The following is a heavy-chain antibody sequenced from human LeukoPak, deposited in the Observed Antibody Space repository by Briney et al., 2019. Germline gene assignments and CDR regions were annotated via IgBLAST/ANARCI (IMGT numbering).Heavy chain of an antibody. Sequence: PGGSLRLSCAASGFTFSSYGMHWVRQAPGKGLEWVAVIWYDGSNKYYADSVKGRFTISRDNSKNTLYLQMNSLRAEDTAVYYCARDQDIVVVPAADVWFGPWGQGTLVTVSS. CDR1: GFTFSSYG. D-gene: IGHD2-2*01. V-gene: IGHV3-33*01. CDR2: IWYDGSNK. CDR3: ARDQDIVVVPAADVWFGP. J-gene: IGHJ5*02.